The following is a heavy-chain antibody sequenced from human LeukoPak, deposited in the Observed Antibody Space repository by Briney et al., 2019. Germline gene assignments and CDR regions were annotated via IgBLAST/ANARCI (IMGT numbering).Heavy chain of an antibody. V-gene: IGHV3-23*01. CDR3: AKERSSRWYVNSLDY. D-gene: IGHD6-13*01. J-gene: IGHJ4*02. CDR1: GFTFSTYA. Sequence: GVSLRLSCAASGFTFSTYAMSWVRQAPGKGLEWVSGISGGGESTYYADSVKGRLTISRDNSKKTLYLQMNSLRADDTAVYYCAKERSSRWYVNSLDYWGQGTLVTVSS. CDR2: ISGGGEST.